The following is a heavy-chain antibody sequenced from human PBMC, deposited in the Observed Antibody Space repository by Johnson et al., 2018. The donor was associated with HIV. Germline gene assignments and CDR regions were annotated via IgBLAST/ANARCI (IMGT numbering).Heavy chain of an antibody. D-gene: IGHD2-2*01. Sequence: VQLVESGGGVVQPGGSLRLSCVASGFTFSSYWMSWVRQAPGKGLEWVANIKQGGSEKYYVDSVKGRFTISRDNAKNSLYLQMNSLRAEDTAVYYCATTFCTSCSAGKFGTFDIWGQGTMVTVSS. CDR3: ATTFCTSCSAGKFGTFDI. J-gene: IGHJ3*02. CDR2: IKQGGSEK. V-gene: IGHV3-7*01. CDR1: GFTFSSYW.